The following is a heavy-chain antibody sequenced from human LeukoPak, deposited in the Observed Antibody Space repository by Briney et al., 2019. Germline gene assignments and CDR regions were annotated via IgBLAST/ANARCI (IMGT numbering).Heavy chain of an antibody. CDR2: SNPNSGGT. CDR1: GYTFTGYY. J-gene: IGHJ6*02. Sequence: ASVKVSCKASGYTFTGYYLHWWRRAPGRGLEWMGWSNPNSGGTNYPQKFQGRVAMTRDMSISTAYMELSRLRSDDTAVYYCARDSRGYTYDTYYYYSGMDVWGRGTTVTVSS. CDR3: ARDSRGYTYDTYYYYSGMDV. V-gene: IGHV1-2*02. D-gene: IGHD5-18*01.